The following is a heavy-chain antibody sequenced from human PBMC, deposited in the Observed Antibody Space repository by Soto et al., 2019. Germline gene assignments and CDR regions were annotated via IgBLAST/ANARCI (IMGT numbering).Heavy chain of an antibody. CDR3: AKGRGGSGSLTPRVDF. CDR1: GFTFNNYA. Sequence: EVQLLESGGGLVQPGGSLRLSCAASGFTFNNYAMTWVRQAPGKGLEWVSAVSGGGDTTSYADSVKGRFTVSRDGSKNTLYLQMGILRAEDTALYYCAKGRGGSGSLTPRVDFWGQGTLVTVSS. J-gene: IGHJ4*02. D-gene: IGHD3-10*01. CDR2: VSGGGDTT. V-gene: IGHV3-23*01.